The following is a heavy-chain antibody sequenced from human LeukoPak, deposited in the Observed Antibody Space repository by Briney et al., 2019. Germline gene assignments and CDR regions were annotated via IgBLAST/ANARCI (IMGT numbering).Heavy chain of an antibody. CDR3: ARAVKDSGSYLNFDY. J-gene: IGHJ4*02. Sequence: SETLSLTCTVSGGSISSSSYYWGWIRQPPGKGLEWIGSIYYSGSTYYNPSLKSRVTISVDTSKNQFSLKLSSVTAADTAVYYCARAVKDSGSYLNFDYWGQGTLVTVSS. CDR2: IYYSGST. V-gene: IGHV4-39*07. D-gene: IGHD1-26*01. CDR1: GGSISSSSYY.